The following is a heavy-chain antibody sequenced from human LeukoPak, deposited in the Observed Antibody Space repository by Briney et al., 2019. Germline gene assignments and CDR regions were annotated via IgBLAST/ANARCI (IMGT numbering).Heavy chain of an antibody. CDR3: AKEVHPYDSGTYYFDY. CDR1: GFVFSNYG. CDR2: IRHDGSNE. D-gene: IGHD3-10*01. J-gene: IGHJ4*02. V-gene: IGHV3-30*02. Sequence: GGSLRLSCQTSGFVFSNYGMHWVRQAAGKGLEWVAFIRHDGSNEYYADSVKGRFTVSRDNSKNTLFLQMNSLRVEEMAVYYCAKEVHPYDSGTYYFDYWGRRTLVTVSS.